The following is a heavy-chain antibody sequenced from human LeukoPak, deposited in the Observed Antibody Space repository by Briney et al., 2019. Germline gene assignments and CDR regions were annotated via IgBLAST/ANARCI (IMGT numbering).Heavy chain of an antibody. Sequence: GGSLRLSCAASGFTFSSYGMHWVRQAPGRGLEWVAVIWYDGSNKYYADSVKGRFTISRDNSKNTLYLQMNSLRAEDTAVYYCAKDRCSSTSCAFDYWGQGTLVTVSS. J-gene: IGHJ4*02. V-gene: IGHV3-33*06. D-gene: IGHD2-2*01. CDR1: GFTFSSYG. CDR3: AKDRCSSTSCAFDY. CDR2: IWYDGSNK.